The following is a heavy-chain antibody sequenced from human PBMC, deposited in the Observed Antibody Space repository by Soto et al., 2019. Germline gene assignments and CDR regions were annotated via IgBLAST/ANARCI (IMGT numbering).Heavy chain of an antibody. J-gene: IGHJ4*02. CDR1: GASISGSDHY. Sequence: QVQLQESGPGLVKASQTLSLTCTVSGASISGSDHYWSWIRQPPGKGLEWIGHLSYTGNSYNPYYNPSPPSRPNIAPDTAKNQFSLNMASVTAADTAVYFCARSGRSLLDYWGQGALVSVSS. V-gene: IGHV4-30-4*01. CDR2: LSYTGNSYNP. CDR3: ARSGRSLLDY. D-gene: IGHD1-26*01.